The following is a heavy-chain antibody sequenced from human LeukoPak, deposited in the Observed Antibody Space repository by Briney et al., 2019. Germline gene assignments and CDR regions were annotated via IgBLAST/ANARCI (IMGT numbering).Heavy chain of an antibody. CDR1: GGSVNSADSY. Sequence: PSETLSLTCTISGGSVNSADSYWSWIRQPPGKGLEWVGSIYYSGSTYYNPSLKSRVTISVDTSKNQFSLKLSSVTAADTAVYYCARDQETVDTAMVTFDYWGQGTLATVSS. CDR2: IYYSGST. J-gene: IGHJ4*02. D-gene: IGHD5-18*01. V-gene: IGHV4-39*07. CDR3: ARDQETVDTAMVTFDY.